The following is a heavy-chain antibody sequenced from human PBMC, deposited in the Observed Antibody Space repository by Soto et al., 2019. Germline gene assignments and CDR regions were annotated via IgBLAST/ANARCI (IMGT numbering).Heavy chain of an antibody. Sequence: SETLSLTCAVYGGSFSGYYWSWIRQPPGKGLEWIGEINHSGSTNYNPSLKGRVTISVDTSKNQFSLKLSSVTAADTAVYYCARLSSYWGQGTLVTVSS. J-gene: IGHJ4*02. D-gene: IGHD6-6*01. CDR1: GGSFSGYY. V-gene: IGHV4-34*01. CDR3: ARLSSY. CDR2: INHSGST.